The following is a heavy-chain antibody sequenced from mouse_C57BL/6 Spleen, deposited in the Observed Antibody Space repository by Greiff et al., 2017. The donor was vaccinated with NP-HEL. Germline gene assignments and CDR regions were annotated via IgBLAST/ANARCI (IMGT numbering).Heavy chain of an antibody. CDR3: ARFYGYDVWYFDV. D-gene: IGHD2-2*01. CDR1: GYAFSSSW. Sequence: VKLMESGPELVKPGASVKISCKASGYAFSSSWMNWVKQRPGKGLEWIGRIYPGDGDTNYNGKFKGKATLTADKSSSTAYMQLSSLTSEDSAVYFCARFYGYDVWYFDVWGTGTTVTVSS. J-gene: IGHJ1*03. CDR2: IYPGDGDT. V-gene: IGHV1-82*01.